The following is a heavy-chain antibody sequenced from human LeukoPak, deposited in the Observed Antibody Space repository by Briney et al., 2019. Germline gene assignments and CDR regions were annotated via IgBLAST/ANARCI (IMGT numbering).Heavy chain of an antibody. J-gene: IGHJ5*02. D-gene: IGHD6-25*01. CDR2: VIPMFGSA. CDR1: GGTFSNYA. V-gene: IGHV1-69*05. CDR3: VRRQALRGRHRAFDP. Sequence: SVKVSCKASGGTFSNYAVSWVRQAPGQGLEWLGGVIPMFGSAKYAQQFQDRVTITTDEATTTAYMELISLRSDDTAVYFCVRRQALRGRHRAFDPWGQGTLVTVTS.